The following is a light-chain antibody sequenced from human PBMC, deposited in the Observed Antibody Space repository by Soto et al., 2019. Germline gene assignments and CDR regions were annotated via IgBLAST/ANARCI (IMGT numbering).Light chain of an antibody. Sequence: QSALTQPASVSGSPGQSITISCTGTNSDIGNYDYVSWYQQHPGKAPKLMIFDVTNRPSGVSNRFSGSKSGNTASLTISGLQCDDEADYYCSSYRYSTTLVLFGGGTKLTVL. CDR3: SSYRYSTTLVL. CDR1: NSDIGNYDY. CDR2: DVT. J-gene: IGLJ2*01. V-gene: IGLV2-14*03.